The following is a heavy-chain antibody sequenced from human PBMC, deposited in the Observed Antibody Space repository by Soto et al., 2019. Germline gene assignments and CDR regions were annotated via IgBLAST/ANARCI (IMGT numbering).Heavy chain of an antibody. Sequence: EVQLVESGGGLVKPGGSLRLSCAASGFTFSSYSMNWVRQAPGKGLEWVSSISSSSSYIYYADSVKGRFTISRDNAKNSLYLQMNSLRAEDTAVYYCARDDVSSSSPDLFDYWGQGTLVTVSS. CDR2: ISSSSSYI. CDR1: GFTFSSYS. J-gene: IGHJ4*02. V-gene: IGHV3-21*01. CDR3: ARDDVSSSSPDLFDY. D-gene: IGHD6-6*01.